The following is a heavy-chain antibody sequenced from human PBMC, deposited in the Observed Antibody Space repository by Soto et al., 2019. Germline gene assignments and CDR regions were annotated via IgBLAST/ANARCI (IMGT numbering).Heavy chain of an antibody. D-gene: IGHD5-18*01. V-gene: IGHV3-23*01. Sequence: EVQLLESGGGLVQPGGSLRLSCAASGFTFSSYAMSWVRQAPGKGLEWDSAISGSGGSTYYTDSVKGRFTISRDNSKNTLYLHMNSLGAEATAVYYGATSIKLWFQYYFYYWGQGTLVTVSS. CDR3: ATSIKLWFQYYFYY. J-gene: IGHJ4*02. CDR2: ISGSGGST. CDR1: GFTFSSYA.